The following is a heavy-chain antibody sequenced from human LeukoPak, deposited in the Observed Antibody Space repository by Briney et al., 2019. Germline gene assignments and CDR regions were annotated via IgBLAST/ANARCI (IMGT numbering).Heavy chain of an antibody. CDR3: ARDGRIRFPITNWFDP. CDR2: IYHSGST. J-gene: IGHJ5*02. V-gene: IGHV4-38-2*02. Sequence: SETLSLTCTVSGYSISSGYYWGWIRQPPGKGLEWIASIYHSGSTYYNPSLESRVTISVDTSKNQVSLKLSSVTAADTAVYYCARDGRIRFPITNWFDPWGQGTLVTVSS. CDR1: GYSISSGYY. D-gene: IGHD3-3*01.